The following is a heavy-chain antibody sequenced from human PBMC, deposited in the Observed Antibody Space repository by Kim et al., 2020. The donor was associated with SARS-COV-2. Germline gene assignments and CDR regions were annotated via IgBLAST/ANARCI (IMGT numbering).Heavy chain of an antibody. Sequence: ASVKVSCKASGYTFTSYDINWVRQATGQGLEWMGWMNPNSGNTGYAQKFQGRVTMTRNTSISTAYMELSSLRSEDTAVYYCASPGPNVLRYFDWLPHQYYYYYYGMDVWGQGTTVTVSS. CDR3: ASPGPNVLRYFDWLPHQYYYYYYGMDV. CDR2: MNPNSGNT. V-gene: IGHV1-8*01. D-gene: IGHD3-9*01. CDR1: GYTFTSYD. J-gene: IGHJ6*02.